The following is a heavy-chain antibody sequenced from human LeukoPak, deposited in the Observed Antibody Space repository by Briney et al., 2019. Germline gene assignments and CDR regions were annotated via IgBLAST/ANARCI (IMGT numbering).Heavy chain of an antibody. V-gene: IGHV1-18*01. CDR1: GYTFTSYG. J-gene: IGHJ2*01. CDR3: ARVAEWLRSSSYWYFDL. Sequence: ASVKVSCKASGYTFTSYGISWVRQAPGQGLEWMGWISAYNGNTNYAQKLQGRVTMTTDTSTSTAYMELRSLRSDDTAVYYCARVAEWLRSSSYWYFDLWGRGTLVTVSS. CDR2: ISAYNGNT. D-gene: IGHD5-12*01.